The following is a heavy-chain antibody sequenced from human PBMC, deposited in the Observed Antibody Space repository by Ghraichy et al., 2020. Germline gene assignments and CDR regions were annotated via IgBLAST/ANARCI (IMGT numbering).Heavy chain of an antibody. V-gene: IGHV3-30*18. CDR2: SSYDGSKK. CDR3: AKAYYEFWSDYSLAIDH. D-gene: IGHD3-3*01. CDR1: GFTFSSYV. J-gene: IGHJ4*02. Sequence: GALRLSCAASGFTFSSYVMHWVRQAPGKGLEWVARSSYDGSKKYYADSVKGRFNFSRDNSKNTLYLQMNSLRCEDTAVYYCAKAYYEFWSDYSLAIDHWGQGTLVSVSS.